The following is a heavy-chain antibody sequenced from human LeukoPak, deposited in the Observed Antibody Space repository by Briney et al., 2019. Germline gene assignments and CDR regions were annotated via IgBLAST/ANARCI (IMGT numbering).Heavy chain of an antibody. CDR1: GDSISSNSYY. CDR2: IYNTGST. D-gene: IGHD3-3*01. J-gene: IGHJ6*03. V-gene: IGHV4-61*02. Sequence: PSETLSLTCSVSGDSISSNSYYWSWIRQPAGKGLEWIGRIYNTGSTNYNPSLKSRITISVDTSKNRLSLILSSVTAADTAVYYCVRAGYHDFWSGFHHYYYYYMTSGAKGPRSPSP. CDR3: VRAGYHDFWSGFHHYYYYYMTS.